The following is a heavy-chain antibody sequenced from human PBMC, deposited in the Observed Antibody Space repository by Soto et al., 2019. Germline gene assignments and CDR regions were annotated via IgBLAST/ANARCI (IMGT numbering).Heavy chain of an antibody. J-gene: IGHJ6*02. CDR2: ISYDGSNK. V-gene: IGHV3-30*18. CDR1: GFTFSSYG. D-gene: IGHD1-26*01. CDR3: AKQGRETLGYYYGMDV. Sequence: QVQLVESGGGVVQPGRSLRLSCAASGFTFSSYGMRWVRQAPGKGLEWVAVISYDGSNKYYADSVKGRFTISRDNSKNTLYLQMNSLRAEDTAVYYCAKQGRETLGYYYGMDVWGQGTTVTVSS.